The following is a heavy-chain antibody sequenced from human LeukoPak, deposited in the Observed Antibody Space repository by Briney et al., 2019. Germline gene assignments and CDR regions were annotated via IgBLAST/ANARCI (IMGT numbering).Heavy chain of an antibody. Sequence: GGSLRLSCAASGFTFSSYAMSWVRQAPGKGLEWVSAIIGSGGSTYYADSVKGRFTISRDNSKNTLYLQMNSLRAEDTAVYYCAKVSGNDDYGGNVLDYWGQGTLVTVSS. D-gene: IGHD4-23*01. CDR2: IIGSGGST. V-gene: IGHV3-23*01. CDR3: AKVSGNDDYGGNVLDY. CDR1: GFTFSSYA. J-gene: IGHJ4*02.